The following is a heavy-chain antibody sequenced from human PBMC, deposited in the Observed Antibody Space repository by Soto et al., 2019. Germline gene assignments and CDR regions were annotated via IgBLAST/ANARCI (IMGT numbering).Heavy chain of an antibody. D-gene: IGHD3-16*01. CDR2: IFHTGDT. CDR3: ARDTNSLDP. V-gene: IGHV4-38-2*02. CDR1: NYSINSGFF. Sequence: LSLTCSVSNYSINSGFFWGWIRQPPGKGLEWIGSIFHTGDTYYNPSLKSRITMSVDTSRNQFSLKLTSLTAADTAVYYCARDTNSLDPWGQGTLVTVSS. J-gene: IGHJ5*02.